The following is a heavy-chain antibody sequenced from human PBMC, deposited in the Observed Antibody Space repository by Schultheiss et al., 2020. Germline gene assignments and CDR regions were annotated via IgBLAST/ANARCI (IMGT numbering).Heavy chain of an antibody. CDR1: GGSISLYY. CDR3: ARDRWYGLGSHPPGGLDV. V-gene: IGHV4-59*01. J-gene: IGHJ6*02. Sequence: AATLSLTCTVSGGSISLYYWSWIRQPPGKGLEWIGYIHKSGSTYYSPSLRSRVTISVDTSKNEVSLRLNSVSAADTAVYYCARDRWYGLGSHPPGGLDVWGQGTTVTV. CDR2: IHKSGST. D-gene: IGHD3-10*01.